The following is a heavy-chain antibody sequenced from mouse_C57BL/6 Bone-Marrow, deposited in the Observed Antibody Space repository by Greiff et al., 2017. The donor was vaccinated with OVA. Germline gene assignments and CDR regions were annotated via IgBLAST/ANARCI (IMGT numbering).Heavy chain of an antibody. D-gene: IGHD2-5*01. V-gene: IGHV1-19*01. Sequence: VQLQQSGPVLVKPGASVKMSCKASGYTFTDYYMNWVKQSHGKSLEWIGVINPYNGGTSYNQKLKGKATLPVDKSSSTAYMELNSLTSEDSAVYYCARGDGDSNYGAWLAYWGQGTLVTVSA. CDR3: ARGDGDSNYGAWLAY. J-gene: IGHJ3*01. CDR2: INPYNGGT. CDR1: GYTFTDYY.